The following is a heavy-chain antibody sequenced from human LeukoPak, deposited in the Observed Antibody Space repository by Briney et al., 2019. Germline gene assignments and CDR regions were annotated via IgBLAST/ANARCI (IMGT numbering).Heavy chain of an antibody. V-gene: IGHV1-69*13. D-gene: IGHD3-3*01. CDR1: GGTFGSYA. Sequence: ASVKVSYKASGGTFGSYAISWVRQAPGQGLEWMGGIIPIFGTANYAQKFQGRVTITADESTSTAYMELSSLRSEDTAVYYCARDPRGTIFPLWGQGTLVTVSS. CDR2: IIPIFGTA. CDR3: ARDPRGTIFPL. J-gene: IGHJ4*02.